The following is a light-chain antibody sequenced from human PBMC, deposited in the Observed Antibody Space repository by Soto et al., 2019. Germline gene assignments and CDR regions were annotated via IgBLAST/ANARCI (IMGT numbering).Light chain of an antibody. V-gene: IGLV4-69*01. CDR3: QTWVTGIQVV. CDR1: SGHSSNA. J-gene: IGLJ2*01. CDR2: INNDGSH. Sequence: QSVLTQSPSASASLGASVKLTCTLSSGHSSNAIAWHQQQPEKGPRYLMKINNDGSHIKGDGIPDRFSGSGSGAERYLTISSLQSEDEADYYCQTWVTGIQVVFGGGTKLTVL.